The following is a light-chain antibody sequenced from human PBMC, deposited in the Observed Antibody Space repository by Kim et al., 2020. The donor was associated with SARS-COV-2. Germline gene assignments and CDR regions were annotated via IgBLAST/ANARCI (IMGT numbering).Light chain of an antibody. J-gene: IGKJ4*01. Sequence: DIQMTQSPSSLSASVGDRVTITCRASQSISSYLNWYQQKPGKAPKLLIYAASSLQSGVPSRFSGSGSGTDFTLTISSLQPEDFATYYCQQSYSTLNFGGGTKVDIK. CDR1: QSISSY. V-gene: IGKV1-39*01. CDR2: AAS. CDR3: QQSYSTLN.